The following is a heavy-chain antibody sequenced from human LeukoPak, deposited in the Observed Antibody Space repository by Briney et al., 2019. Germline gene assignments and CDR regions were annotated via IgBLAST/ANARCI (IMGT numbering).Heavy chain of an antibody. CDR1: AFTFSDYS. D-gene: IGHD1-26*01. CDR2: ISGRSSTI. Sequence: GGSLRLSCAAFAFTFSDYSMNWVRQAPGKGLEWISYISGRSSTIYYADSVRGRFTISRDNAKNSMYLQMNSLRAEDTAVYYCARDRLTSGSYFFDYWGQGTLVTVSS. V-gene: IGHV3-48*01. J-gene: IGHJ4*02. CDR3: ARDRLTSGSYFFDY.